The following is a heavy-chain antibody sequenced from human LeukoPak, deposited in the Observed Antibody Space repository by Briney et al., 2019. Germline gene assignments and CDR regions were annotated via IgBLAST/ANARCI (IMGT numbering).Heavy chain of an antibody. CDR2: ISGRGGST. Sequence: GGSLRLSCAASGFTFSSYAMSWVRHAPGKGLELGSAISGRGGSTYYADSVKGRFTISRDNSKNTLYLQMHSLRAEDTAVYYCATTPDIVVVVAATSDYWGQGTLVTVSS. V-gene: IGHV3-23*01. J-gene: IGHJ4*02. CDR1: GFTFSSYA. CDR3: ATTPDIVVVVAATSDY. D-gene: IGHD2-15*01.